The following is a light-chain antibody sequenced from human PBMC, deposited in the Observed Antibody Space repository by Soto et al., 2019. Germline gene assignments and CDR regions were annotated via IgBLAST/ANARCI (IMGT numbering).Light chain of an antibody. V-gene: IGKV3-20*01. CDR3: QQYVSSPWA. CDR1: QSVTNSF. Sequence: EIVLTQSPATLSLSPGDRATLSCRACQSVTNSFLAWYQQKHGQAPRLLIYGASRRATGIPDRFTGSGSGTDFTLTISRLEPEDFAMYYCQQYVSSPWAFGQGTKVEI. CDR2: GAS. J-gene: IGKJ1*01.